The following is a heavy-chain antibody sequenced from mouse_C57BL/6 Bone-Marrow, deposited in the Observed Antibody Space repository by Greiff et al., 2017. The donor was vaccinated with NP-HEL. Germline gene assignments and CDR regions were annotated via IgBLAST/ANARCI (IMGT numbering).Heavy chain of an antibody. J-gene: IGHJ4*01. D-gene: IGHD2-4*01. CDR1: GFSLTSYA. Sequence: QVQLKQSGPGLVAPSQSLSITCTVSGFSLTSYAISWVRQPPGKGLEWLGVIWTGGGTNYNSDLKSRLSISKDNSKSQVFLKMNSLQTDDTARYYCAREDDYDYYAMDYWGQGTSVTVSS. V-gene: IGHV2-9-1*01. CDR3: AREDDYDYYAMDY. CDR2: IWTGGGT.